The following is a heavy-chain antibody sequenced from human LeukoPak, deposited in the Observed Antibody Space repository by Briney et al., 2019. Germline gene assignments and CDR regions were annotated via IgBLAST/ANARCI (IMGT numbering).Heavy chain of an antibody. Sequence: ASVKVSCKASGGSFSSYVFSWVRQAPGQGLEWMGGIIPIFGSANYAQKFQGRVRITADEFTSTAYMELSSLRSEDTAVYYCARSLRIASPDANDYDRSGYNEYWGQGTLVTVSS. CDR1: GGSFSSYV. V-gene: IGHV1-69*13. D-gene: IGHD3-22*01. J-gene: IGHJ4*02. CDR2: IIPIFGSA. CDR3: ARSLRIASPDANDYDRSGYNEY.